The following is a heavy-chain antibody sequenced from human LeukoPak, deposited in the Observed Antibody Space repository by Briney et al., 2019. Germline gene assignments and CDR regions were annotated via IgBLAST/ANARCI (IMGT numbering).Heavy chain of an antibody. J-gene: IGHJ6*02. D-gene: IGHD7-27*01. V-gene: IGHV1-8*01. Sequence: ASVKVSCKASGYTFTGYDINWVRQATGQGLEWMGWMNPNSGNTGYAQKFQGRVTMTRNTSISTAYMELSSLRSEDTAVYYCARGSYANWGYYYYYYYYGMDVWGQGTTVTVSS. CDR2: MNPNSGNT. CDR3: ARGSYANWGYYYYYYYYGMDV. CDR1: GYTFTGYD.